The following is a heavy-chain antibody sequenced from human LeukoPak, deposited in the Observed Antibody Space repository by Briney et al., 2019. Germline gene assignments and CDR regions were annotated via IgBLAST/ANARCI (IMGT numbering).Heavy chain of an antibody. CDR3: ARDLFIDFDPLSYYGMDV. V-gene: IGHV1-3*01. D-gene: IGHD3-9*01. CDR1: GYTFTSYA. CDR2: INAGNGNT. Sequence: PVASVKVSCKASGYTFTSYAMHWVRQAPGQRLEWMGWINAGNGNTKYSQKFQGRVTITRDTSASTAYMELSSLRSEDTAVYYCARDLFIDFDPLSYYGMDVWGQGTTVTVSS. J-gene: IGHJ6*02.